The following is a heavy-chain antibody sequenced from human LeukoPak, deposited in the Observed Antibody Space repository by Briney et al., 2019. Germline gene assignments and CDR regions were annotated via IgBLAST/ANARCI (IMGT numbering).Heavy chain of an antibody. D-gene: IGHD3-16*01. CDR3: ARHHEDQSYAFGNWFDP. CDR1: GGTFSSYA. Sequence: SVKVSCKASGGTFSSYAISWVRQAPGQGLEWMGRIIPILGIANYAQKFQGRVTITADKSTSTAYMELSSLRSEDTAVYYCARHHEDQSYAFGNWFDPWGQGTLVTVSS. CDR2: IIPILGIA. J-gene: IGHJ5*02. V-gene: IGHV1-69*04.